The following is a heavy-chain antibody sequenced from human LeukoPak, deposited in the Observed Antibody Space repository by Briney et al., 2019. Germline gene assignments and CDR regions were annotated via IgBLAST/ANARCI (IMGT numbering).Heavy chain of an antibody. J-gene: IGHJ4*02. CDR2: IRSKADNYAT. CDR1: GFTFSGSS. D-gene: IGHD1-26*01. V-gene: IGHV3-73*01. Sequence: GGSLKLSCAASGFTFSGSSIHWVRQASGKGLEWVGRIRSKADNYATTYAASVKGRFTISRDDSKDTAYLQMNSLKTEGTAVYYCTLTVVGATTTGDWGQGALVTVSS. CDR3: TLTVVGATTTGD.